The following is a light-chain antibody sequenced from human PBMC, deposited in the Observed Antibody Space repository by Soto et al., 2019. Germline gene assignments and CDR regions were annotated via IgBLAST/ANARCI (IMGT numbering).Light chain of an antibody. CDR3: WLSYNDDRV. CDR1: TGAVTSGHF. Sequence: QAVVTQEPSVTVSPGGTVTLTCGSSTGAVTSGHFPYWFQQKPDQAPRTLIYEVSNTYSWTPARFSGSLLGGKAALTLSGAQPEDEADYYCWLSYNDDRVFGGGTKLTVL. V-gene: IGLV7-46*01. J-gene: IGLJ3*02. CDR2: EVS.